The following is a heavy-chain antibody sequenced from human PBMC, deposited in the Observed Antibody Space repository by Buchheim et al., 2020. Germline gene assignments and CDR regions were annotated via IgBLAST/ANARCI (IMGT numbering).Heavy chain of an antibody. Sequence: EVQLLESGGDLVQPWGSLRLSCAASGFTFPSYTMSWVRQAPGKGLEWVSSITSGGATYYEDSVRGRFTISRDNSLSPVYLQMDNPRVEDTALYYCVQSRLSTNSLFDYWGQGTL. D-gene: IGHD1/OR15-1a*01. V-gene: IGHV3-23*01. CDR3: VQSRLSTNSLFDY. CDR2: ITSGGAT. J-gene: IGHJ4*02. CDR1: GFTFPSYT.